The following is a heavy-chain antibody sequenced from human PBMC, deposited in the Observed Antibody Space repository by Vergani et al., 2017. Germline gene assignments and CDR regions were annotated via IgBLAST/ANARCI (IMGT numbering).Heavy chain of an antibody. D-gene: IGHD3-3*01. V-gene: IGHV3-30*03. J-gene: IGHJ5*02. CDR1: GFALNRHA. Sequence: QVQLVESGGGVVQPGTSLRLSCVVSGFALNRHAMYWVRQAPGKGLEWVAFIGYDGRIKYNVDSVKGRFTIYKDNTVDMLSLQMNSLRPDDTAVYYCVRGGRGDHGDFWSRLGPWGQGTRVIVSS. CDR2: IGYDGRIK. CDR3: VRGGRGDHGDFWSRLGP.